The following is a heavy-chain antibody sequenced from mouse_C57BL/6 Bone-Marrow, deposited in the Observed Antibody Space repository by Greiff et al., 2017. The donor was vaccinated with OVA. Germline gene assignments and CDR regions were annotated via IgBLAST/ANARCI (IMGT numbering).Heavy chain of an antibody. V-gene: IGHV5-16*01. J-gene: IGHJ2*01. CDR1: GFTFSDYY. CDR2: INYDGSST. CDR3: ARGGVRDY. D-gene: IGHD2-14*01. Sequence: EVKLMESEGGLVQPGSSMKLSCTASGFTFSDYYMAWVRQVPEKGLEWVANINYDGSSTYYLDSLKSRFIISGDNAKNILYLQMSGLKSEDTATYYCARGGVRDYWGQGTTLTVSS.